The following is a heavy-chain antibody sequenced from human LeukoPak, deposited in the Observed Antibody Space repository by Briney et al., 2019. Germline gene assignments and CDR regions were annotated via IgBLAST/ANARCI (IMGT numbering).Heavy chain of an antibody. J-gene: IGHJ4*02. CDR1: GGTFSSYA. CDR2: IIPIFGTA. V-gene: IGHV1-69*01. CDR3: ARAVLYSSSWSPIDY. D-gene: IGHD6-13*01. Sequence: GVSVKVSCKASGGTFSSYAISWVRQAPGQGLEWMGGIIPIFGTANFAQKFQGRVTITADESTSTAYMELSSLRSEDTAVYYCARAVLYSSSWSPIDYWGQGTLVTVSS.